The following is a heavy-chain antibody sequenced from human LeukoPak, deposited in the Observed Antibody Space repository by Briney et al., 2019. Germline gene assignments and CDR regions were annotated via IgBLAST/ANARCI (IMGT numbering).Heavy chain of an antibody. CDR2: ITSSSSYI. Sequence: GGSLRLSCAASGFIFSSYSMNWVRQAPGKGLEWASSITSSSSYIYHADSVKGRFTISRDNAKNSLYLQMNSLRAEDTAVYYCARDEYCSSTSCYSAFDIWGQGTMVTVSS. J-gene: IGHJ3*02. D-gene: IGHD2-2*02. CDR3: ARDEYCSSTSCYSAFDI. CDR1: GFIFSSYS. V-gene: IGHV3-21*01.